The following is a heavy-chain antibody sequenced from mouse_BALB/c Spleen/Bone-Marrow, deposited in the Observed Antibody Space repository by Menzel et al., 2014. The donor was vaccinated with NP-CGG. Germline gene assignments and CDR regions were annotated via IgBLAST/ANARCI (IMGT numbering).Heavy chain of an antibody. Sequence: DLVKPGASVKLSCKASGYTFTSYWINWIKQRPGQGLEWIGRFAPGSGNTYYNEMFKGKATLTVDTSSSTAYIQLSSLSSEDSAVYFCARARSTVITTWYFDVLGAATTVNISS. CDR3: ARARSTVITTWYFDV. CDR2: FAPGSGNT. CDR1: GYTFTSYW. D-gene: IGHD2-4*01. V-gene: IGHV1S41*01. J-gene: IGHJ1*01.